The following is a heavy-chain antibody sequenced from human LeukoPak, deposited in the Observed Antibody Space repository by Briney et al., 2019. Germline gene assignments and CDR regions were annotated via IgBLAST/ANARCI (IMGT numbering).Heavy chain of an antibody. Sequence: GASVKVSCKASGYTFTDYYMHWVRQAPGQGLEWMGWINPNSGGTDYAQKFQGRVTMTRDTSISTAYMELSSLRSDDTAVYYCARDSHSSGWYLPDYRGQGTLVTVSS. D-gene: IGHD6-19*01. V-gene: IGHV1-2*02. CDR3: ARDSHSSGWYLPDY. CDR2: INPNSGGT. J-gene: IGHJ4*02. CDR1: GYTFTDYY.